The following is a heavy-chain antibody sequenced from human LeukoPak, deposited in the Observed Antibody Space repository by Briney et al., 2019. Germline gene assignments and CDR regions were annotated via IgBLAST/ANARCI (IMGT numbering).Heavy chain of an antibody. D-gene: IGHD3-9*01. J-gene: IGHJ4*02. CDR3: ARQHVKNGEYFDLPDY. CDR1: GFSVSTNY. Sequence: GGPLRLSCVASGFSVSTNYMSWVRQTPGKGLEWVSLIFDDGSTYYADSVKGRFTISRDNAKNSLYLQMNSLRAEDTALYYCARQHVKNGEYFDLPDYWGQGTLVTVSS. CDR2: IFDDGST. V-gene: IGHV3-66*04.